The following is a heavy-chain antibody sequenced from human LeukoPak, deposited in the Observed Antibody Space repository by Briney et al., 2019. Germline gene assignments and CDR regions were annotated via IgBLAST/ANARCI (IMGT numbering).Heavy chain of an antibody. J-gene: IGHJ6*03. D-gene: IGHD6-6*01. V-gene: IGHV4-59*01. CDR2: IYYSGST. CDR1: GSSISGYY. CDR3: ARDGIAARPGGYYYYYMDV. Sequence: SETLSLTCAISGSSISGYYWSWIRQPPGKGLEWIGYIYYSGSTNYNPSLKSRVTISVDTSKNQFSLRLSSVTAADTAVYYCARDGIAARPGGYYYYYMDVWGKGTTVTVSS.